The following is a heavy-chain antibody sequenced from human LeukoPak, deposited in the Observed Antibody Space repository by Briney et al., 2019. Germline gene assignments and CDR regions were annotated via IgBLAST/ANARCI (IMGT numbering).Heavy chain of an antibody. CDR1: GGSISSGGYY. Sequence: SETLSLTCTVSGGSISSGGYYWSWIRHHPGKGLEWIAYIYYSGSTYYNPSLESRVTISVVTSKNQFSLKLSSVTAAGTAVYYCARGLLFSWFDPWGQGTLVTVSS. CDR3: ARGLLFSWFDP. D-gene: IGHD2-21*02. V-gene: IGHV4-31*03. CDR2: IYYSGST. J-gene: IGHJ5*02.